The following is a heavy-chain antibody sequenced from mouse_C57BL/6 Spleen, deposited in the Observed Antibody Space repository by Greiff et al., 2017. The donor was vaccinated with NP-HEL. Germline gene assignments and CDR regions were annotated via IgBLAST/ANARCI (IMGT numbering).Heavy chain of an antibody. D-gene: IGHD2-10*01. CDR3: ARAYSYAMDY. J-gene: IGHJ4*01. V-gene: IGHV1-80*01. CDR1: GYAFSSYW. CDR2: IYPGAGDT. Sequence: VKLVESGAELVKPGASVKISCKASGYAFSSYWMNWVKQRPGKGLEWIGQIYPGAGDTNYNGKFKGKAPLTADKSSSTAYMQLSSLTSEDSAVYFCARAYSYAMDYWGQGTSVTVSS.